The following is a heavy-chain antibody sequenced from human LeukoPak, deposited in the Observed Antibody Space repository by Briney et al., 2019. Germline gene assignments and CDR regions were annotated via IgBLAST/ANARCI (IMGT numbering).Heavy chain of an antibody. CDR2: IWYDGSNK. V-gene: IGHV3-33*01. J-gene: IGHJ4*02. D-gene: IGHD3-22*01. CDR3: AVAGSSGYFDY. Sequence: GRSLRLSCAASGFTFSSYGMHWVRQAPGKGLEWVAVIWYDGSNKYYADSVKGRFTISRDNSKNTLYLQMNSLRAEDTAVYYCAVAGSSGYFDYWGQGTLVTVSS. CDR1: GFTFSSYG.